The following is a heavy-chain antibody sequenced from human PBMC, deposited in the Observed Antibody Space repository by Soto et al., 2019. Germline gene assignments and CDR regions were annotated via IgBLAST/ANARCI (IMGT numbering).Heavy chain of an antibody. CDR1: GASVSSSY. CDR3: ARGGNRYSNVASGVGGFDY. J-gene: IGHJ4*02. Sequence: LSLTCTVSGASVSSSYWSWIRQSPERGLEWIAYAYHTGATNYNPSLKSRVTISLDTSKGQFSLNLTSLTTADTAVYFCARGGNRYSNVASGVGGFDYWGQGSLVTVSS. CDR2: AYHTGAT. V-gene: IGHV4-59*02. D-gene: IGHD5-12*01.